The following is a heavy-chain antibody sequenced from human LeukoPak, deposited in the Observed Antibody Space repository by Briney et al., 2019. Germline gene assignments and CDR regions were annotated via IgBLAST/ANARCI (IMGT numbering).Heavy chain of an antibody. CDR3: AHNGGWFGELRDAFDI. Sequence: SGPKLVKHTQTLTLTCTFSGFSLSTSGVGVGWIRQPPGKALERLALIYWNDDKRYSPSLKSRLTITKDTTNNQVVITMTNMDPVDTATYYCAHNGGWFGELRDAFDIWGQGTMVTVSS. D-gene: IGHD3-10*01. CDR1: GFSLSTSGVG. V-gene: IGHV2-5*01. CDR2: IYWNDDK. J-gene: IGHJ3*02.